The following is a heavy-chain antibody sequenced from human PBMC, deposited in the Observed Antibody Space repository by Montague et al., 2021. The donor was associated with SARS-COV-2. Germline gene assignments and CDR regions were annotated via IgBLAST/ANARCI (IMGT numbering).Heavy chain of an antibody. CDR3: AREKTVRGIYYFGMDV. D-gene: IGHD4-11*01. V-gene: IGHV3-7*03. J-gene: IGHJ6*02. Sequence: SLRLSCAASDFSLDLSWMSWVRQAPGKGLEWVANIMADGSQKYYVGSVKGRFTISRDKAYKSVYLQMNSLRVEDTAVYYCAREKTVRGIYYFGMDVWGQGTTVTVSS. CDR1: DFSLDLSW. CDR2: IMADGSQK.